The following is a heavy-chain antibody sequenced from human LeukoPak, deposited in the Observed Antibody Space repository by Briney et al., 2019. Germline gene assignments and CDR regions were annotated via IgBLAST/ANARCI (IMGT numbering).Heavy chain of an antibody. J-gene: IGHJ6*03. V-gene: IGHV1-18*01. CDR1: GYTFTSYG. CDR2: ISAYNGNT. D-gene: IGHD3-10*01. Sequence: ASVKVSCKASGYTFTSYGISWVRQAPGQGLEWMGWISAYNGNTNYAQKLQGRVTMTTDTSTSTGYMELRSLRSDDTAVYYCARGGSGSYPNYYYYMDVWGKGTTVTISS. CDR3: ARGGSGSYPNYYYYMDV.